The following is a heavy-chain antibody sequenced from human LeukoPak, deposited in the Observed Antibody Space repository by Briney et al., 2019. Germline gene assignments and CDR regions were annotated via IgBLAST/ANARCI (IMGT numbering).Heavy chain of an antibody. CDR3: ARYGAYYGSGSYYKRQYNWFDP. J-gene: IGHJ5*02. CDR1: GGSFSGYY. D-gene: IGHD3-10*01. V-gene: IGHV4-34*01. CDR2: INHSGST. Sequence: SETLSLTCAVYGGSFSGYYWSWIRQPPGKGLEWIGEINHSGSTNYNPSLKSRVTISVDTSKNQFSLKLSSVTAADTAVYYCARYGAYYGSGSYYKRQYNWFDPWGQGTLVTVSS.